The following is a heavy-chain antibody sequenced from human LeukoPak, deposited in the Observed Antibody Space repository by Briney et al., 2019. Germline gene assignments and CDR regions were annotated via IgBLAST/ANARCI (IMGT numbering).Heavy chain of an antibody. CDR2: IYYSGST. CDR1: GGSISSYY. V-gene: IGHV4-59*01. Sequence: PETLSLTCTVSGGSISSYYWSWIRQPPGKGLEWIGYIYYSGSTNYNPSLKSRVTISVDTSKNQFSLKLSSVTAADTAVYYCARAAAGGGYNSDYWGQGTLVTVSS. J-gene: IGHJ4*02. CDR3: ARAAAGGGYNSDY. D-gene: IGHD5-24*01.